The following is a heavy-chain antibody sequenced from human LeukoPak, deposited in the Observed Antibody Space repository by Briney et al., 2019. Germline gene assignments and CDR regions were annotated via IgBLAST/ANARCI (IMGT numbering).Heavy chain of an antibody. V-gene: IGHV5-51*01. Sequence: GESLKITCKDSGYSFTSYWIGWVRQMPGKGLEWMGIIFPGDSDTRYSPSFQGQVTISADKSISTAYLQWSSLKASDTAMYYCARVRGSGGFVIDYWGQGTLVTVSS. CDR2: IFPGDSDT. CDR1: GYSFTSYW. CDR3: ARVRGSGGFVIDY. D-gene: IGHD6-19*01. J-gene: IGHJ4*02.